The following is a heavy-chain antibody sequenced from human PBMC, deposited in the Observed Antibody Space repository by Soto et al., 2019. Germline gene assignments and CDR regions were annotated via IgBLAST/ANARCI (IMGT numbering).Heavy chain of an antibody. D-gene: IGHD6-19*01. J-gene: IGHJ3*02. CDR2: ICGSGGCT. CDR1: GFTFSSYA. Sequence: GGSLRLSCAASGFTFSSYAMSWVRQAPGKGLEWVSVICGSGGCTYYADSVKGRFTISRDNSKNTLYLQMSSLRAEDTAVYYCAKGSQWLAALDIWGQGTMVTVSS. V-gene: IGHV3-23*01. CDR3: AKGSQWLAALDI.